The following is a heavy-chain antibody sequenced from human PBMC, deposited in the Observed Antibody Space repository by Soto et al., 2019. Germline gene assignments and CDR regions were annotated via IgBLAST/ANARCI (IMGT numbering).Heavy chain of an antibody. CDR2: ISSNGGST. Sequence: PGGSLRLSCSASGFTFSSYAMHWVRQAPGKGLEYVSAISSNGGSTYYADSVKGRFTISRDNSKNTLYLQMSSLRAEDTAVYYCVKDRIAEAGTGAVRGWFDPWGQGTLVTVSS. CDR3: VKDRIAEAGTGAVRGWFDP. CDR1: GFTFSSYA. D-gene: IGHD6-13*01. V-gene: IGHV3-64D*06. J-gene: IGHJ5*02.